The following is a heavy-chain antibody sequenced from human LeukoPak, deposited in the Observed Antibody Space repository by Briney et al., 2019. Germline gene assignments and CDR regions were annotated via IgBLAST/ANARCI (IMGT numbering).Heavy chain of an antibody. CDR2: IYYSGST. D-gene: IGHD3-22*01. CDR1: GGSISSSSHY. Sequence: SETLSLTCTVSGGSISSSSHYWGWIRQPPGKGLEWIGSIYYSGSTYYNPSLESRVTISVDTSKNQFSLKLSSVTAADTAVFYCARHLNYYDSSAQKAFDIWGQGTMVTVSS. CDR3: ARHLNYYDSSAQKAFDI. V-gene: IGHV4-39*01. J-gene: IGHJ3*02.